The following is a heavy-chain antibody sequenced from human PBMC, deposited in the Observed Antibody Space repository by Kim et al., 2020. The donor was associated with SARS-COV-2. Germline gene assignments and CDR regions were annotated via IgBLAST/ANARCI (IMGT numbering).Heavy chain of an antibody. J-gene: IGHJ6*02. Sequence: GGSLRHSCAVSGFRFDMYSMHWVRQAPGKGLEWVADISFDGDNKHYGESVKGRFTISRDNSKNTMFLQMNSLRPEDTAVYYCANAEQEGRYSMDVWGQGTTVIVSS. CDR2: ISFDGDNK. CDR1: GFRFDMYS. V-gene: IGHV3-30*18. CDR3: ANAEQEGRYSMDV. D-gene: IGHD6-13*01.